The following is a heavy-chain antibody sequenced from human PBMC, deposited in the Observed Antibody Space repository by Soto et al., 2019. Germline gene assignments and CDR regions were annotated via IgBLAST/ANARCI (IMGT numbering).Heavy chain of an antibody. D-gene: IGHD5-18*01. Sequence: SETLSLTCAVYGGTLHDYYLNWIRQTPGKGLEWIGELNNRGSSNYNPSLKSRVTISLDTSKNQFSLNLSSVTAEDTAVYYCARDSPQHSYALNWLDPWGQGTLVTVSS. CDR2: LNNRGSS. CDR3: ARDSPQHSYALNWLDP. V-gene: IGHV4-34*01. CDR1: GGTLHDYY. J-gene: IGHJ5*02.